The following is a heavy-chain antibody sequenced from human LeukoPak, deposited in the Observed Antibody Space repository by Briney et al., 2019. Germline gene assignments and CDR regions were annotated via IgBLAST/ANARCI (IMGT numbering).Heavy chain of an antibody. CDR2: IYTSGST. Sequence: PSETLSLTCTVSGGSISSYYWSWIRRPAGKGLEWIGRIYTSGSTNYNPSLKSRVTISVDTSKNQFSLKLSSVTAADTAVYYCARDPVPYYYGSGTPSWGQGTLVTVSS. V-gene: IGHV4-4*07. CDR3: ARDPVPYYYGSGTPS. CDR1: GGSISSYY. J-gene: IGHJ5*02. D-gene: IGHD3-10*01.